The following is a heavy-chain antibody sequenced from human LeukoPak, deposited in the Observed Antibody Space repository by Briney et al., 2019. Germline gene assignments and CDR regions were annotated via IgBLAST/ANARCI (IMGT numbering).Heavy chain of an antibody. J-gene: IGHJ5*02. D-gene: IGHD3-10*01. Sequence: PGGSLRLSCAASGFTFSSYAMHWVRQAPGKGLEWVAVISYDGSNKYYADSVKGRFTISRDNSKNTLYLQMNSLRAEDTAVYYCARDGYYYGSGSSNWFDPWGQGTLATVSS. CDR1: GFTFSSYA. V-gene: IGHV3-30*04. CDR2: ISYDGSNK. CDR3: ARDGYYYGSGSSNWFDP.